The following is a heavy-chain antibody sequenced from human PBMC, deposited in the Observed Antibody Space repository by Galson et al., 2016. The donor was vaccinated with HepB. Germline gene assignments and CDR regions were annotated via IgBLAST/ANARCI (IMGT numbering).Heavy chain of an antibody. V-gene: IGHV3-13*01. CDR1: GFTSSHYD. J-gene: IGHJ4*02. CDR3: ARSWGRGSQTYPLEH. D-gene: IGHD1-26*01. Sequence: SLRLSCAASGFTSSHYDMHWVRLVAGRGLEWVSAIGSDGDTYYPGSVKGRFTVSRENAKNSLYLQMNSLRAEDTAVYYCARSWGRGSQTYPLEHWGQGTLVTVSS. CDR2: IGSDGDT.